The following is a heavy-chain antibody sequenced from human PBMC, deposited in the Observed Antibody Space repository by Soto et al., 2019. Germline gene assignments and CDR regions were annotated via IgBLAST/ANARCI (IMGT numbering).Heavy chain of an antibody. CDR2: IRDRAYNYAT. V-gene: IGHV3-73*01. Sequence: EVLLVESGGGLVQPGGSLKLSCEASGFVFKDSSIHWVRQASGKGLEWVGRIRDRAYNYATAYAASVKGRFTISRDDSNNTAYLQMDSLKPEDTAIYYCTRLISAAQDYWGQGTLVTVSS. CDR1: GFVFKDSS. CDR3: TRLISAAQDY. J-gene: IGHJ4*02.